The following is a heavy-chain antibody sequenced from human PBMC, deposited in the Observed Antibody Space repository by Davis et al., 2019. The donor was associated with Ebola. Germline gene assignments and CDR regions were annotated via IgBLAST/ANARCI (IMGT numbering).Heavy chain of an antibody. V-gene: IGHV3-74*03. CDR2: ISSDGTST. CDR1: GFTFSSNW. D-gene: IGHD6-19*01. J-gene: IGHJ4*02. CDR3: AKTLAVAGLGFDY. Sequence: GESLKISCAASGFTFSSNWMHWVRQAPGKGLVWVSRISSDGTSTAYADSVKGRFTISRDNAKNTLYLQMNSLRAEDTAVYYCAKTLAVAGLGFDYWGQGTLVTVSS.